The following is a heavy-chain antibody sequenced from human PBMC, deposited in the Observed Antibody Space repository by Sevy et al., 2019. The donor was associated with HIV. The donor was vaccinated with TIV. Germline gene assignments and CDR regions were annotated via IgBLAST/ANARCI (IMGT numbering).Heavy chain of an antibody. CDR2: IFPSSGAT. J-gene: IGHJ4*02. Sequence: ASVKVSCKASGYTFTGYYIHWVRQAPGQGLEWMGWIFPSSGATNYSQKFQGWVTITRDTSITTAYMEVSGPASDDTAVFYCARHMGGPVPSFDYWGQGTLVTVSS. V-gene: IGHV1-2*04. CDR3: ARHMGGPVPSFDY. D-gene: IGHD3-16*01. CDR1: GYTFTGYY.